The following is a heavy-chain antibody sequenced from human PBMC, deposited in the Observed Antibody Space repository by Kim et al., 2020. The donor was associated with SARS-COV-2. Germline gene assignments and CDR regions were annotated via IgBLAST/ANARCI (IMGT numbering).Heavy chain of an antibody. CDR2: ISSDDSST. V-gene: IGHV3-74*01. D-gene: IGHD1-26*01. CDR1: GFSVSNYW. Sequence: GGSLRLSCAASGFSVSNYWMHWVRQAPGKGLVWVARISSDDSSTIYADSVQGRFTISRDNARNTVYLQMNSLRIEDTAMYYCARDGTGDLPHDYWGQGTLVTFSS. CDR3: ARDGTGDLPHDY. J-gene: IGHJ4*02.